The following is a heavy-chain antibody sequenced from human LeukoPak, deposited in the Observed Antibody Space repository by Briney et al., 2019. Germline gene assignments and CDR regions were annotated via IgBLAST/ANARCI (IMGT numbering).Heavy chain of an antibody. V-gene: IGHV3-23*01. D-gene: IGHD3-3*01. CDR1: GFTFSSYA. CDR2: ISISGGST. CDR3: AKAGGSTIFGIVSPHFDY. Sequence: GGSLRLSCAASGFTFSSYAMTWVRQAPGKGLEWVSTISISGGSTYYADSVKGHFTISRDNSKNTLYLQVNNLRAEDTAVYYCAKAGGSTIFGIVSPHFDYWGQGTLVTVSS. J-gene: IGHJ4*02.